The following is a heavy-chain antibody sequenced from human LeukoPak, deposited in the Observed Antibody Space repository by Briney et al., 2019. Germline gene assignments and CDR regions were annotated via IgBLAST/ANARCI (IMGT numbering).Heavy chain of an antibody. CDR1: GFTFSSYG. CDR2: ISSSSTYI. J-gene: IGHJ6*02. Sequence: GGSLRLSCAASGFTFSSYGMNWVRQAPGKGLEWVSSISSSSTYIYYADSVKGRFTISRDNAKNSLYLQMNSLRAEDTAVFYCARNTITGYYYGMDVWGQGTTVTVSS. CDR3: ARNTITGYYYGMDV. D-gene: IGHD3-10*01. V-gene: IGHV3-21*01.